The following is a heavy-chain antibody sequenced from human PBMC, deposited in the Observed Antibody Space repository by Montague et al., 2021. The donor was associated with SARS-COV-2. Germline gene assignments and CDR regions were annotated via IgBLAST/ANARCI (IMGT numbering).Heavy chain of an antibody. CDR1: GGSFSTYS. Sequence: SETLSPTCAVHGGSFSTYSWNWIRQPPGKGLEWIGEIHHGGSTNYNPSLKSRVTISADTSKNQSSLKLTSVAAADTAVYYCPGLGDGVVPSPILGVGPYYSCNYVDVWGKGTTVTVS. J-gene: IGHJ6*03. CDR3: PGLGDGVVPSPILGVGPYYSCNYVDV. V-gene: IGHV4-34*01. D-gene: IGHD3-10*01. CDR2: IHHGGST.